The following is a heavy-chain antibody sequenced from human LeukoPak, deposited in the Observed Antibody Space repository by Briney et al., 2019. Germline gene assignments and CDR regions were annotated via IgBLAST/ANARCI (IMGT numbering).Heavy chain of an antibody. CDR3: AKSRAGSSGFYFDY. CDR2: INSDGKST. CDR1: GFTFSSYW. J-gene: IGHJ4*02. Sequence: PGGSLRLSCAASGFTFSSYWMHWVRQGQGAGLVLVSSINSDGKSTSYADSVKGRFTISRDNAKDTLYLQMNRLRAEDTAVYFCAKSRAGSSGFYFDYWGQGTLVTVSS. V-gene: IGHV3-74*01. D-gene: IGHD3-22*01.